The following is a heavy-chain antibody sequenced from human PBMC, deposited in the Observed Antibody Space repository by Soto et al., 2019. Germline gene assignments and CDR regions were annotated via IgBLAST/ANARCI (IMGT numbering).Heavy chain of an antibody. CDR2: INPNSGGT. CDR3: ARSGCGGSCYENYYYYGMDV. J-gene: IGHJ6*02. CDR1: GYTFTGYY. V-gene: IGHV1-2*02. Sequence: ASVKVSCKASGYTFTGYYMHWLRQSPGQGLEWMGWINPNSGGTNYAQKFQGRVTMTRDTSISTAYMELSRLRSDDTAVYYCARSGCGGSCYENYYYYGMDVWGQGTTVTVSS. D-gene: IGHD2-15*01.